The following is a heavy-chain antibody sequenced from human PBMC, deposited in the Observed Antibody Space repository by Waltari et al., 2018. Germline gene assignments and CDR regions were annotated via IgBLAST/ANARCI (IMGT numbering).Heavy chain of an antibody. CDR3: ARDLEVRGVTGLFDY. V-gene: IGHV4-38-2*02. Sequence: QVQLQESGPGLVKPSETLSLTCAVSGYSISSGYYWDWIRQPPGKGLEWIGSIYHSGSTYYNPSLKSRVTISVDTSKNQFSLKLRSVTAADTAVYYCARDLEVRGVTGLFDYWGQGTLVTVSS. D-gene: IGHD3-10*01. CDR1: GYSISSGYY. J-gene: IGHJ4*02. CDR2: IYHSGST.